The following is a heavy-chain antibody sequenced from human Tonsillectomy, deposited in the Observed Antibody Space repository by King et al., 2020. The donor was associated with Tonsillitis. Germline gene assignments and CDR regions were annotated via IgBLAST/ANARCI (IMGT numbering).Heavy chain of an antibody. CDR2: ISYNGYNK. V-gene: IGHV3-30-3*01. CDR1: GFTFSSYA. J-gene: IGHJ4*02. D-gene: IGHD1-26*01. CDR3: ARDLPYSGSYGADY. Sequence: VQLVESGGGVVQPGRSLRLSCAASGFTFSSYAMHWARQAPGKGLEWVALISYNGYNKYYADSVKGRFTISRDNSKNTLFLQMNSLRVEDTAVYYCARDLPYSGSYGADYWGQGTLVTVSS.